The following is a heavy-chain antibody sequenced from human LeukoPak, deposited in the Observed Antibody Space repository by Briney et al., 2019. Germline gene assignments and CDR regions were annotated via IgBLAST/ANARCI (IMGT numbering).Heavy chain of an antibody. Sequence: GGSLRLSCAASGFTFSSYAMSWVRQAPGKGLEWVSAISGSGRSTYYADSVRGRLTISRDSSKNTLYLQMSSLRAEDAGVYYCAKAPVTTCSGTFCYPFDYWGQGTLVTVSS. CDR2: ISGSGRST. CDR1: GFTFSSYA. J-gene: IGHJ4*02. D-gene: IGHD2-15*01. CDR3: AKAPVTTCSGTFCYPFDY. V-gene: IGHV3-23*01.